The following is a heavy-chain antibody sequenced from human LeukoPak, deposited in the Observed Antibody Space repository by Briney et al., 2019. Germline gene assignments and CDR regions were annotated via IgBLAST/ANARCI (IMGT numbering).Heavy chain of an antibody. Sequence: ASVKVSCKASGHTFTSYAMHWVRQAPGQRLEWMGWINAGNGNTKYSQKFQGRVTITRDTSASTAYMELSSLRSEDTAVYYCASGYSSGWQLRYWGQGTLVTVSS. D-gene: IGHD6-19*01. CDR2: INAGNGNT. CDR1: GHTFTSYA. J-gene: IGHJ4*02. V-gene: IGHV1-3*01. CDR3: ASGYSSGWQLRY.